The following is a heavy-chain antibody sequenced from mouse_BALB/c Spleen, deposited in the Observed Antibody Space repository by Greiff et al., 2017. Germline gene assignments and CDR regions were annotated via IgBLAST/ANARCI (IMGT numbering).Heavy chain of an antibody. J-gene: IGHJ3*01. CDR3: ARDTSTAMITTEFAY. Sequence: VKLQESGPGLVAPSQSLSITCTVSGFSLTSYGVHWVRQPPGKGLEWLGVIWAGGSTNYNSALMSRLSISKDNSKSQVFLKMNSLQTDDTAMYYCARDTSTAMITTEFAYWGQGTLVTVSA. D-gene: IGHD2-4*01. V-gene: IGHV2-9*02. CDR2: IWAGGST. CDR1: GFSLTSYG.